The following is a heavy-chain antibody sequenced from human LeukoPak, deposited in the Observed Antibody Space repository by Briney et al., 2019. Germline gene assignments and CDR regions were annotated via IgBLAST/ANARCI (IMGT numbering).Heavy chain of an antibody. CDR3: ARDPLWFGELAEYYFDY. V-gene: IGHV3-48*02. D-gene: IGHD3-10*01. J-gene: IGHJ4*02. CDR1: GLTFSSYS. Sequence: PGGSLRLSCAASGLTFSSYSMNWVRQAPGKGLEWVSYISGSSNTIYYADSVEGRFTISRDNAKNSLYLQMNSLRDEDTAVYYCARDPLWFGELAEYYFDYWGQGTLVTVSS. CDR2: ISGSSNTI.